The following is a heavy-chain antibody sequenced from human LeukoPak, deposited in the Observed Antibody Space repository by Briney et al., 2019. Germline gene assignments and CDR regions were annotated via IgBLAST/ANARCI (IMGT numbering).Heavy chain of an antibody. D-gene: IGHD3-16*02. CDR1: GYTSTSYD. CDR2: MNPNSGNT. J-gene: IGHJ4*02. V-gene: IGHV1-8*01. CDR3: ARGTGYDYIWGSYRYYYFDY. Sequence: ASVKVSCKASGYTSTSYDINWVRQATGQGLEWMGWMNPNSGNTGYAQKFQGRVTMTRNTSISTAYMELSSLRSEDTAVYYCARGTGYDYIWGSYRYYYFDYWGQGTLVTVSS.